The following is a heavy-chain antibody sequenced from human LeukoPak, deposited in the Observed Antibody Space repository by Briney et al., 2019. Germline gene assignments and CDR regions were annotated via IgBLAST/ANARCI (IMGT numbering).Heavy chain of an antibody. J-gene: IGHJ6*02. CDR3: ARAMMVTAYYYYYGMDV. Sequence: ASVKVSCKASGYTFTSCDLNWVRQATGQGLEWMGWMNPNSGNPGYAQKFQGRVTMTRNTSISTAYMELSSLRSEDTAVYYCARAMMVTAYYYYYGMDVWGQGTTVTVSS. D-gene: IGHD2-21*02. CDR2: MNPNSGNP. V-gene: IGHV1-8*01. CDR1: GYTFTSCD.